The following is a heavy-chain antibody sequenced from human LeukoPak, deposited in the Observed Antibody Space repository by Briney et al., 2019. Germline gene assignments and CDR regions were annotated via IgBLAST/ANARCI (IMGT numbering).Heavy chain of an antibody. CDR2: IWYDGSNK. J-gene: IGHJ4*02. D-gene: IGHD6-6*01. Sequence: GRSLRLSCAVSGFTFSNYGMHWVRQAPGKGLEWVAVIWYDGSNKYYADSVKGRFTISRDNSKNTLYLQMNSLRAEDTAEYYCAKRGSAWHLDFWGQGILVTV. CDR3: AKRGSAWHLDF. CDR1: GFTFSNYG. V-gene: IGHV3-33*06.